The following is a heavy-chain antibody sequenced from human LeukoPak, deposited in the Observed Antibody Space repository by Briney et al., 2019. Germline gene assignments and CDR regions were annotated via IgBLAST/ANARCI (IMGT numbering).Heavy chain of an antibody. V-gene: IGHV3-21*01. CDR2: ISSSSSYI. Sequence: GGSLRLSCVASGFTFSSYSMNWVRQAPGKGLEWVSSISSSSSYIYYADSVKGRFTISRDSSKNTVYLQMTGLRSEDTAVYYCAGDRWRGAPDYFDCWGQGTLVTVSS. CDR3: AGDRWRGAPDYFDC. J-gene: IGHJ4*02. CDR1: GFTFSSYS. D-gene: IGHD1-26*01.